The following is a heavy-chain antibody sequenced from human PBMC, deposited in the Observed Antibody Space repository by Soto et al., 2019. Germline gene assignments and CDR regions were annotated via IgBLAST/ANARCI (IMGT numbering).Heavy chain of an antibody. CDR3: ARGGGYSSRRWFDP. Sequence: ASETLSLTCAVYGGSFSGYYWSWIRQPPGKGLEWIGEINHSGSTSYNPSLKSRVTISVDTSKNQFSLKLSSVTAADTAVYYCARGGGYSSRRWFDPWGQGTLVTVSS. CDR1: GGSFSGYY. D-gene: IGHD5-18*01. CDR2: INHSGST. J-gene: IGHJ5*02. V-gene: IGHV4-34*01.